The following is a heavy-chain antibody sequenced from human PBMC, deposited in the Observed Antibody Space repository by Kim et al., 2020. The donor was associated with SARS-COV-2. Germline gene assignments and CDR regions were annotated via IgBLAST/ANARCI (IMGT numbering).Heavy chain of an antibody. D-gene: IGHD6-13*01. V-gene: IGHV3-74*03. CDR2: IKSDFST. CDR1: GFTFNIYY. Sequence: GGSLRLSCAASGFTFNIYYMHWVRQAPGKGLVWVSRIKSDFSTTYADSVKGRFTISRDNAKNTVYLQMNSLRDEDTAVYYCTTGTATSGAYDYWGQGTLFTVSS. CDR3: TTGTATSGAYDY. J-gene: IGHJ4*02.